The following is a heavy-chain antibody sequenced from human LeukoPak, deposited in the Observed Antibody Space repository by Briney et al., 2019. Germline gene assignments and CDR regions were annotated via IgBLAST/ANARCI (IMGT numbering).Heavy chain of an antibody. CDR2: IIPIFGTA. CDR3: ASFSHTGRDTLTRPQTPHNDY. D-gene: IGHD4-17*01. CDR1: GYTFTGDY. J-gene: IGHJ4*02. Sequence: SLKVSCEASGYTFTGDYMHWVRQAPRQGLEWRGGIIPIFGTANYAQKFQGRVTITADESTSTAYMELSSLRSEDTAVYYCASFSHTGRDTLTRPQTPHNDYWGQGTLVTVSS. V-gene: IGHV1-69*13.